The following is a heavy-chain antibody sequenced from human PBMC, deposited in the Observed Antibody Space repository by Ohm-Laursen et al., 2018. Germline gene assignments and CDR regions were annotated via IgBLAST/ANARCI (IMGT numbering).Heavy chain of an antibody. J-gene: IGHJ3*01. CDR1: GFSFYDYA. CDR2: ISWNSASI. Sequence: SLRLSCSASGFSFYDYAMHWFRHAPGKGLAWVSGISWNSASIGYADSVRGRFTISRDNAKNSLYLQMTNLRAEDTALYYCAKARDESGYNDALHFWGQGTMVPVS. V-gene: IGHV3-9*01. D-gene: IGHD5-24*01. CDR3: AKARDESGYNDALHF.